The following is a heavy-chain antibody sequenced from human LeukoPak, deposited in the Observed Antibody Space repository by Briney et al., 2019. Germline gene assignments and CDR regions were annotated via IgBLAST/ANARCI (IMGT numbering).Heavy chain of an antibody. Sequence: EASVKVSCKVSGYTLTELSMHWVRQAPGKGLEWMGGFDPEDGETIYAQKFQGRVTMTVDTSTDTAYMELSSLRSEDTAVYYCATGESAATPYYYYGMDVWGQGTTVTVSS. CDR1: GYTLTELS. CDR2: FDPEDGET. V-gene: IGHV1-24*01. CDR3: ATGESAATPYYYYGMDV. D-gene: IGHD2-15*01. J-gene: IGHJ6*02.